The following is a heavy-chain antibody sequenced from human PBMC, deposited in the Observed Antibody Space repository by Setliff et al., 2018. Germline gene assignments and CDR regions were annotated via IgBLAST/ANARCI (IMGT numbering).Heavy chain of an antibody. J-gene: IGHJ3*02. CDR1: GYTFTSYG. D-gene: IGHD6-6*01. Sequence: ASVKVSCKASGYTFTSYGISWVRQAPGQGLEWMGWISAYNGNTSYAQKLQGRVTMTTDTSTSTAYMELRSLRSDDTAVYYCARDFPPLYSSSFSDAFDIWGQGTMVTVS. CDR2: ISAYNGNT. CDR3: ARDFPPLYSSSFSDAFDI. V-gene: IGHV1-18*01.